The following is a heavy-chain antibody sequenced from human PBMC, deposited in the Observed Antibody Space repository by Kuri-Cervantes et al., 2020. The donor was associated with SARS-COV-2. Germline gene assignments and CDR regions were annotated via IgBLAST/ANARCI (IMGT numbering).Heavy chain of an antibody. V-gene: IGHV3-21*01. CDR3: ARELRLSRTDAFGI. J-gene: IGHJ3*02. CDR1: GFTFSSYS. CDR2: ISSSSSYI. D-gene: IGHD5-12*01. Sequence: GGSLRLSCAASGFTFSSYSVNWVRQAPGKGLEWVSSISSSSSYIYYADSVKGRFTISRDNAKNSLYLQMNSLRAEDTAVYYCARELRLSRTDAFGIWGQGTMVTVSS.